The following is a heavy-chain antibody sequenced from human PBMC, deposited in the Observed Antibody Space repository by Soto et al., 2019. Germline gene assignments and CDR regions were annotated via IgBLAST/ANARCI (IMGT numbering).Heavy chain of an antibody. CDR1: GDSVSSNSAA. Sequence: TQTLSLTSAISGDSVSSNSAAWNWIRQSPSRGLEWLGRTYYRSKWYNDYAVSVKSRITINPDTSKNQFSLQLNSVTPEDTAVYYCARGKEVPRRGGMDDWGQGTTVTVSS. J-gene: IGHJ6*02. V-gene: IGHV6-1*01. D-gene: IGHD3-10*01. CDR3: ARGKEVPRRGGMDD. CDR2: TYYRSKWYN.